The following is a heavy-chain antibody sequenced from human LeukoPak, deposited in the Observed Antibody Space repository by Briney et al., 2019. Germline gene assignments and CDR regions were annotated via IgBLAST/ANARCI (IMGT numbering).Heavy chain of an antibody. J-gene: IGHJ6*02. V-gene: IGHV3-9*01. Sequence: GRSLRLSCAASGFTFDDYAMHWVRQAPGKGLEWVSGISWNSGSIGYADSVKGRFTISRDNSKNTLYLQMNSLRAEDTAVYYCARTLRVGNFYYFYTMDVWGQGTTVTVSS. D-gene: IGHD3-10*01. CDR3: ARTLRVGNFYYFYTMDV. CDR2: ISWNSGSI. CDR1: GFTFDDYA.